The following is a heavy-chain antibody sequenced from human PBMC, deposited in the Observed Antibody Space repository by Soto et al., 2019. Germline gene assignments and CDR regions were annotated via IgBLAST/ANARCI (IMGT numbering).Heavy chain of an antibody. CDR2: ISSDGKSE. Sequence: QVQLVESGGGVVQPGRPLRLSCAASGFTFSTYGIHWVRQPPGKGLEWVAVISSDGKSEHYADPVKGRFSISRDNSKNTLSLQMNSLRVEDTAVYYCAKTITTYSGDSRGRGALVDYWGQGTLVTVSS. D-gene: IGHD3-22*01. CDR1: GFTFSTYG. V-gene: IGHV3-30*18. CDR3: AKTITTYSGDSRGRGALVDY. J-gene: IGHJ4*02.